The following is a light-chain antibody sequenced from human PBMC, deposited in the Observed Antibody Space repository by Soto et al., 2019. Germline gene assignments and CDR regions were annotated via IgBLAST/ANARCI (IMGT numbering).Light chain of an antibody. CDR1: QSVSSY. CDR3: QQRSNWQFT. CDR2: DAS. Sequence: EIVLTQSPATLSLSPGERATLSCRASQSVSSYLAWYQQKPGQAPRLLIYDASNRATGIPARFSGSGSGTDFTLTTSSLEPEDLAVYYCQQRSNWQFTFGPGTKVDIK. J-gene: IGKJ3*01. V-gene: IGKV3-11*01.